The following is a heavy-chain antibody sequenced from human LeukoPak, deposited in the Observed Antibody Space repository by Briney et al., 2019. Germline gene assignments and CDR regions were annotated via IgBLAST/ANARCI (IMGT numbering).Heavy chain of an antibody. CDR1: GGSISSYY. D-gene: IGHD1-7*01. J-gene: IGHJ6*03. Sequence: SETLSLTCTVSGGSISSYYWSWIRQPPGKGLEWIGYIYYSGSTNYNPSLKSRVTISVDTSKNRFSLKLSSVTAADTAVYYCARALFYNWNYKVFYYMDVWGKGTTVTVSS. CDR2: IYYSGST. CDR3: ARALFYNWNYKVFYYMDV. V-gene: IGHV4-59*01.